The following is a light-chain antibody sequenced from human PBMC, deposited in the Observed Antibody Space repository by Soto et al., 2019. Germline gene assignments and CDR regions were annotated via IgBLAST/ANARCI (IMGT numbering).Light chain of an antibody. CDR3: QQSYTNSWS. CDR1: QSVLYSPNNKNY. Sequence: DIVMTQSPYSLAVSLGERATINCKARQSVLYSPNNKNYLAWYQHKPGQPPKMXXYWASIRESGVPDRFSGSGSGTDFTLTISSLKSEDLAVYYCQQSYTNSWSFGQGTKVDIK. CDR2: WAS. J-gene: IGKJ1*01. V-gene: IGKV4-1*01.